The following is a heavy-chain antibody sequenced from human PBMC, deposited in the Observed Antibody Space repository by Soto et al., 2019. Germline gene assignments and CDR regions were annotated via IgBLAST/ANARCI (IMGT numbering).Heavy chain of an antibody. CDR3: ARGKHSTFDI. CDR1: GDSVSTNGVA. Sequence: QVQLQQSGPGLVKPSQTLSLTCAISGDSVSTNGVAWNWIRLSPSRGLEWLGRTYYRAKWNTDYALSVKGRITINPDTSKNQFPLQLNSVTPEDTAVYYCARGKHSTFDIWGQGTMVAVSS. J-gene: IGHJ3*02. V-gene: IGHV6-1*01. D-gene: IGHD6-13*01. CDR2: TYYRAKWNT.